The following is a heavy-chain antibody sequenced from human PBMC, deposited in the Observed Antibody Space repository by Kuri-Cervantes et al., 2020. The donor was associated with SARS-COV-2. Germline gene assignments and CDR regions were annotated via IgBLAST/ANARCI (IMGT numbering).Heavy chain of an antibody. CDR3: AREYYCGSGRYYGAFDH. V-gene: IGHV1-46*01. Sequence: ASVKVSCKASGYIFTSHNMHWVRQAPGQGLEWMGMLNPSGGSRINTQKFQGRLTMTRDTPTSTVYMELSSLRSDDTAVYYCAREYYCGSGRYYGAFDHWGQGTPVTVSS. J-gene: IGHJ4*02. D-gene: IGHD3-10*01. CDR2: LNPSGGSR. CDR1: GYIFTSHN.